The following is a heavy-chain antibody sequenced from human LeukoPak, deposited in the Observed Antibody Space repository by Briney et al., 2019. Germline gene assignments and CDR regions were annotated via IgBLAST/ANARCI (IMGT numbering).Heavy chain of an antibody. CDR2: IWYDGSNK. CDR3: AKDLSRDIVVVTADYYYGMDV. Sequence: GGSLRLSCAASGFTFSSYGMHWVRQAPGKGLEWVAVIWYDGSNKYYADSVKGRFTISRDNSKNTLYLQMNSLRAEDTALYYCAKDLSRDIVVVTADYYYGMDVWGQGTTVTVSS. V-gene: IGHV3-30*02. J-gene: IGHJ6*02. CDR1: GFTFSSYG. D-gene: IGHD2-21*02.